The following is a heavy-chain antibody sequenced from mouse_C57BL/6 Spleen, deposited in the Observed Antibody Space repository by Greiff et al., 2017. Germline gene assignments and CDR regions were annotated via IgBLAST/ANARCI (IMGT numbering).Heavy chain of an antibody. CDR3: SRSAARRRVWYFYV. CDR2: IDPSDSYT. Sequence: QVQLQQSGAELVMPGASVKLSCKASGYTFTSYWMHWVKQKPGQGLEWIGEIDPSDSYTNYNQKFKGKSTLSVEKSSSTAYMQLRSLTAEDSAVYYCSRSAARRRVWYFYVWGTGTTVTVSS. J-gene: IGHJ1*03. V-gene: IGHV1-69*01. CDR1: GYTFTSYW.